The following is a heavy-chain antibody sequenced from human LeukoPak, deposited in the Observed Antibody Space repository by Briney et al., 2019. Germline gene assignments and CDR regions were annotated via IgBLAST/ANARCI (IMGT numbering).Heavy chain of an antibody. Sequence: GASVKVSCKASGYGFSSYGISWVRQAPGQGLKWMGWIYTYNGNANYAEHLQVRVTLTSDSSTTTVYMELKNLTYNDTPVNYCARVSSPVAGVGLFWGQGTLVTVSS. D-gene: IGHD6-19*01. J-gene: IGHJ4*02. CDR2: IYTYNGNA. CDR3: ARVSSPVAGVGLF. V-gene: IGHV1-18*01. CDR1: GYGFSSYG.